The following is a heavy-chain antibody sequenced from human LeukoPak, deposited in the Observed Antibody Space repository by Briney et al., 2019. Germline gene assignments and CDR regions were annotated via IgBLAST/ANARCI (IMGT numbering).Heavy chain of an antibody. CDR3: ASSRLADSSPDAFDI. Sequence: PGGSLRLSCAASGFTFSSYAMHWVRQAPGKGLEWVSYISSSGSTIYYADSVKGRFTISRDNAKNSLYLQMNSLRAEDTAVYYCASSRLADSSPDAFDIWGQGTMVTVSS. D-gene: IGHD3-22*01. CDR2: ISSSGSTI. CDR1: GFTFSSYA. J-gene: IGHJ3*02. V-gene: IGHV3-48*04.